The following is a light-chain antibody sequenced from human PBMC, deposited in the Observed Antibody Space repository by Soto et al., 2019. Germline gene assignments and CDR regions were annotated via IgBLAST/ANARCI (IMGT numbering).Light chain of an antibody. CDR2: GAS. CDR1: QSVSSSY. Sequence: EIVLTQSPGTLSLSPGERATLSCRASQSVSSSYLAWYQQKPGQAPRLLIYGASSRATGIPDRFSGSGSGTDFTLTISRLEPEDFAVYYCQQYGSSRCTFGQGTKVDIK. J-gene: IGKJ1*01. CDR3: QQYGSSRCT. V-gene: IGKV3-20*01.